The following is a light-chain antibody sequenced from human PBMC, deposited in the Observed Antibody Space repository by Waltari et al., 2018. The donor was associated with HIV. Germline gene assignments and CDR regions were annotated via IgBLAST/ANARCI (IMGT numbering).Light chain of an antibody. Sequence: QSALTQPASVSGPPGQSTTIPCIRSSSAVGAHDSVSWYQHHPGKAAKLLIYDVPHRPAGISARFSGSKSGNTASLTISGLQADDEADYYCGSYTTTATLGVFGGGTKLTGL. J-gene: IGLJ2*01. CDR2: DVP. CDR3: GSYTTTATLGV. V-gene: IGLV2-14*03. CDR1: SSAVGAHDS.